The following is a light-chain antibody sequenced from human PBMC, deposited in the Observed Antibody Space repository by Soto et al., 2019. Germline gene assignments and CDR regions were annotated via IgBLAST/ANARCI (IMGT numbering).Light chain of an antibody. CDR1: QSISTY. J-gene: IGKJ2*01. CDR2: GAS. CDR3: QQSNSCPYT. V-gene: IGKV1-39*01. Sequence: DIRMTQSPSSLSASVGDRVNITCRASQSISTYFAWYQHKPGTAPNLLIYGASRLQSGVPSRFGGSGSLTDFTLTISTLQPEDSANYYCQQSNSCPYTFGQGTRLEIK.